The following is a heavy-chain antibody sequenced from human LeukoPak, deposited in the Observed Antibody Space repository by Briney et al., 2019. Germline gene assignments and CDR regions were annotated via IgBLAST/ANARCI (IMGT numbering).Heavy chain of an antibody. CDR2: IYSGGST. J-gene: IGHJ6*03. Sequence: PGGSLRPSCQASGFTFTSYAMSWVPQPPGKGLNWVSVIYSGGSTYYADSVKGRFTISRDNSKNTLYLQMNSLRAEDTAVYYCARGGKESYYYMDVWGKGTTVTVSS. CDR1: GFTFTSYA. CDR3: ARGGKESYYYMDV. V-gene: IGHV3-53*01.